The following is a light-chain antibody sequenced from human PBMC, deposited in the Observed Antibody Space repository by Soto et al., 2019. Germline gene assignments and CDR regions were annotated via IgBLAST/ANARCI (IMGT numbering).Light chain of an antibody. Sequence: IVLTQSPGTLSLSPGERATLSCRTSQSISSTYLAWYQQKPGQPPRLLIYGAFNRATGIPDRFSGSGSGTDFTLTISRLEPEDFAVYFCQQYGRAWTFGQGTKVEIK. CDR3: QQYGRAWT. CDR1: QSISSTY. CDR2: GAF. J-gene: IGKJ1*01. V-gene: IGKV3-20*01.